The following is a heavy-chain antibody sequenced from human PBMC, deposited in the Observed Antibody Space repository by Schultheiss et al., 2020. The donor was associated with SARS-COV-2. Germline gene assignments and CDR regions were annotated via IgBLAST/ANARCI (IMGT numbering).Heavy chain of an antibody. CDR2: IYYSGST. V-gene: IGHV4-4*02. CDR1: GGSISSSNW. D-gene: IGHD3-3*01. CDR3: ARGWSGYYYPSYFDY. J-gene: IGHJ4*02. Sequence: SETLSLTCAVSGGSISSSNWWSWVRQPPGKGLEWIGYIYYSGSTYYNPSLKSLVTISVDTSKNQFSLKLSSVTAADTAVYYCARGWSGYYYPSYFDYWGQGTLVTVSS.